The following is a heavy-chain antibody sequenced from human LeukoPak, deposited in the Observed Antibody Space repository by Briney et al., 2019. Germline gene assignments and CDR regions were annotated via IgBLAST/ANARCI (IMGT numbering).Heavy chain of an antibody. CDR2: INPNSGGT. J-gene: IGHJ4*02. CDR3: ARGNNRYSSSWYDY. CDR1: GYTFTGYY. D-gene: IGHD6-13*01. V-gene: IGHV1-2*02. Sequence: ASVKVSCKASGYTFTGYYMHWVRQAPGQGLEWMGWINPNSGGTNHAQKFQGRVTMTRDTSISTAYMELSRLRSDDTAMYYCARGNNRYSSSWYDYWGQGTLVTVSS.